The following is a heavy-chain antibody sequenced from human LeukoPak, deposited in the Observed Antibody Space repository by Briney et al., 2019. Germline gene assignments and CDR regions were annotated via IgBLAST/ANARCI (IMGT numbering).Heavy chain of an antibody. CDR2: ISVYNGNT. Sequence: GGSVKVSCKASGYTFTSYGISWVRQAPGQGLEWMGWISVYNGNTNYAQKFQGRVTMTTDTSTSTAYMELRSLRSDDTAVYYCARDRWVRGVLMSSFDHWGQGTLVTVSS. J-gene: IGHJ4*02. V-gene: IGHV1-18*01. CDR3: ARDRWVRGVLMSSFDH. D-gene: IGHD3-10*01. CDR1: GYTFTSYG.